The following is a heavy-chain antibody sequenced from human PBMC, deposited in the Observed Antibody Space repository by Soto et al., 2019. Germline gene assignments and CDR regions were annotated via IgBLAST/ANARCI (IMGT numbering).Heavy chain of an antibody. CDR2: ISSSSSYI. J-gene: IGHJ6*02. CDR1: GFTFSSYS. CDR3: ARVSTAYYYGMDV. V-gene: IGHV3-21*01. Sequence: EVQLVESGGGLVKPGGSLRLSCAASGFTFSSYSMNWVRQAPGKGLEWVSSISSSSSYIYYADSVNGRFTISRDNAKNSLYLQMNSLRAEDTAVYYCARVSTAYYYGMDVWGQGTTVTVSS.